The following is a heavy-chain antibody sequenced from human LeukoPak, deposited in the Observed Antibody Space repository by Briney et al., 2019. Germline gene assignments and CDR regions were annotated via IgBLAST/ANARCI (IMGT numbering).Heavy chain of an antibody. V-gene: IGHV3-23*01. CDR1: GFTFTSYA. CDR3: AKASRYVWGSPYCLDY. CDR2: ISGSGDSP. J-gene: IGHJ4*02. Sequence: GGSLRLSCAASGFTFTSYAMSWVRQAPGKGLEWVSVISGSGDSPYYADSVKGRFTISRDISKNTLYLQMNSLRAEDTAVYYCAKASRYVWGSPYCLDYWGQGTLVTVPS. D-gene: IGHD3-16*01.